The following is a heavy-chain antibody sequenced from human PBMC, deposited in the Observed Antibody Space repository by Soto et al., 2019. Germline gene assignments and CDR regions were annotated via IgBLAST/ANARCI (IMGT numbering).Heavy chain of an antibody. Sequence: EVQLLESGGGLVQPGGSLRLSCAASGFTFSSYDMSWVRQAPGKGLEWVSAISGSGGSTYYADSVKGRFTISRDNSKNTLYLQMNSLRAEDTAVYYGAKFFGQGSGYFDYWGQGTLVTVSS. V-gene: IGHV3-23*01. CDR1: GFTFSSYD. CDR2: ISGSGGST. D-gene: IGHD3-22*01. J-gene: IGHJ4*02. CDR3: AKFFGQGSGYFDY.